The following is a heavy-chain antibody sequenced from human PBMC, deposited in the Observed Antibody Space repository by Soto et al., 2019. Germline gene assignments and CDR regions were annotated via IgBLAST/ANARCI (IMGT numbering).Heavy chain of an antibody. Sequence: GESLKISCKGSGYSFTSYWISWVRQMPGKGLEWMGRIDPSDSYTNYSPSFQGHVTTSADKSISTAYLQWSSLKASDTAMYYCASNHPSSVNYGMDVWGQGTTVTVSS. J-gene: IGHJ6*02. D-gene: IGHD4-17*01. CDR2: IDPSDSYT. CDR1: GYSFTSYW. CDR3: ASNHPSSVNYGMDV. V-gene: IGHV5-10-1*01.